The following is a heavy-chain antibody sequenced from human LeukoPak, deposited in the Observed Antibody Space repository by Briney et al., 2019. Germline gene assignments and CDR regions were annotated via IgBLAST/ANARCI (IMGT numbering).Heavy chain of an antibody. CDR3: ARGGYCSSTRCPRPTTAKYNWFDP. CDR1: GGSFSGYY. J-gene: IGHJ5*02. Sequence: SETLSLTCAVYGGSFSGYYWSWIRQPPGKGLEWMGEINHSGSTNYNPSLKSRVTISVDTSKNQFSLKLSSVTAADTAVYYCARGGYCSSTRCPRPTTAKYNWFDPWRQGTLVTDSS. V-gene: IGHV4-34*01. CDR2: INHSGST. D-gene: IGHD2-2*01.